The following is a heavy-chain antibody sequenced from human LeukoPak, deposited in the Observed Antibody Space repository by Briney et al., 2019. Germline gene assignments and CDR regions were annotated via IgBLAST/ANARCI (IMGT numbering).Heavy chain of an antibody. CDR3: ARGTRVRGVISHYYYGMDV. J-gene: IGHJ6*02. D-gene: IGHD3-10*01. CDR2: INHSGST. CDR1: GGSFSGYY. V-gene: IGHV4-34*01. Sequence: SETLSLTCAVYGGSFSGYYWSWIRQPPGKGLEWIGEINHSGSTNYNPSLKSRVTISVDTPKNQFSLKLSSVTAADTAVYYCARGTRVRGVISHYYYGMDVWGQGTTVTVSS.